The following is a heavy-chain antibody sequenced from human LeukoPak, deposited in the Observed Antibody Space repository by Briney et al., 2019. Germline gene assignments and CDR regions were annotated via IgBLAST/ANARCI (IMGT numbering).Heavy chain of an antibody. D-gene: IGHD3-10*01. Sequence: SETLSLTCTVSDGSISSYYWNYIRQPPGKGLEWMGYIYSSGGTNYNPSPKSRVTTTLEASKNQFFLNLSSVTAAGTAVYYCARGVVHSGTYFAFDIWGQGPMVSVSS. CDR1: DGSISSYY. V-gene: IGHV4-59*01. CDR3: ARGVVHSGTYFAFDI. CDR2: IYSSGGT. J-gene: IGHJ3*02.